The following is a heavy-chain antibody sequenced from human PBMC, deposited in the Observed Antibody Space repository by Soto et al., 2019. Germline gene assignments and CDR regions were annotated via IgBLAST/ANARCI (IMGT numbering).Heavy chain of an antibody. V-gene: IGHV3-23*01. Sequence: EVQLLESGGGLVQPGGSLRLSCASSGFTFSIYGMSWVRQAPGKGLEWVADISGSGGSANYADSVKGRSTVSRDNSKNTVYLQMNSLTVDDTAVYYCAKGAGAGTGTTIDYWGQGTQVTVSS. D-gene: IGHD1-7*01. CDR1: GFTFSIYG. CDR2: ISGSGGSA. CDR3: AKGAGAGTGTTIDY. J-gene: IGHJ4*02.